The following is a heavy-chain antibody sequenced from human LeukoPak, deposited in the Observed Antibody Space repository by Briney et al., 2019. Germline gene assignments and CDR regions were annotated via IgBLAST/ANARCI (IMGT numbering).Heavy chain of an antibody. CDR3: VSSSPRYCTGGTCYSSRGFDY. V-gene: IGHV4-59*01. J-gene: IGHJ4*02. D-gene: IGHD2-15*01. Sequence: SETLSLTCTVSGGSISPFYWNWIRQPPGKGLEWIGYIYYTGGTSYSPSLNSRATISVDTSKNQISLKLSSVTAADTAVYYCVSSSPRYCTGGTCYSSRGFDYWGQGMLVTVSS. CDR2: IYYTGGT. CDR1: GGSISPFY.